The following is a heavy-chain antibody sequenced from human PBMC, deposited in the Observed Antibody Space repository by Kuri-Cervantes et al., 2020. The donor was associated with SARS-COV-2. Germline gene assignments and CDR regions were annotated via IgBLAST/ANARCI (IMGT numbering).Heavy chain of an antibody. CDR2: INHSGST. V-gene: IGHV4-34*01. D-gene: IGHD6-19*01. CDR1: GLSFSGYY. CDR3: ARGAPLPYSSGPTAAPDYYYGMDV. Sequence: SETLSLTCAVYGLSFSGYYWSWIRQPPGKGLEWIGEINHSGSTNYNPSLKSRVTISVDTSKNQFSLKLSSVTAADTAVYYCARGAPLPYSSGPTAAPDYYYGMDVWGQGTTVTVSS. J-gene: IGHJ6*02.